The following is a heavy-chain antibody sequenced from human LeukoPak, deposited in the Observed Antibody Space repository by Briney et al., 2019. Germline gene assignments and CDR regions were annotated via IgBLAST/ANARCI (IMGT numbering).Heavy chain of an antibody. CDR1: GFTFRSYS. CDR3: VREDSSRYA. D-gene: IGHD3-16*02. CDR2: ISSARSTI. V-gene: IGHV3-48*01. J-gene: IGHJ5*02. Sequence: GGSLRLSCAASGFTFRSYSMNWVRQAPGQGLEWISYISSARSTIYYADSVKGRFTISRDNANNSLFLQMNSLRVEDTAMYYCVREDSSRYAWGRGTLVTVSS.